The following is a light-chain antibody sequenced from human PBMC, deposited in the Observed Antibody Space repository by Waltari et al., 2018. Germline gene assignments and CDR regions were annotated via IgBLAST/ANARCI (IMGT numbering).Light chain of an antibody. CDR3: QQYNNWPPGT. CDR1: QTIGRS. CDR2: GAS. Sequence: ETVVTQSPATLSVSPGERVTLSCRPSQTIGRSLAWYQQKPGQAPRLVIYGASIRATGIPARFSGSGSETEFALTISGLQSEDFAVYYCQQYNNWPPGTFGQGTKVEI. V-gene: IGKV3-15*01. J-gene: IGKJ1*01.